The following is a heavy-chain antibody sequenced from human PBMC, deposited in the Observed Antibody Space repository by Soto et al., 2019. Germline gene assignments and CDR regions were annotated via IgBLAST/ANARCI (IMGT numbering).Heavy chain of an antibody. D-gene: IGHD1-1*01. CDR3: ARDQLGGWYDN. CDR1: GFSFSTHA. CDR2: MGGHVDST. Sequence: EIKLLESGGGLAQPGGSLRLSCAASGFSFSTHALGWVRQAPGQGLEWVSAMGGHVDSTHYADSVKGRFTISRDDSKSTLSLQMDSLRAEDTAIYYWARDQLGGWYDNWGQGTLVTVSP. J-gene: IGHJ5*02. V-gene: IGHV3-23*01.